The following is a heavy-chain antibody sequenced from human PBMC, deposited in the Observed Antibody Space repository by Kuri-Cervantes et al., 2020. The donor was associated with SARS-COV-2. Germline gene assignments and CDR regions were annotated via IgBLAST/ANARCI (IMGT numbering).Heavy chain of an antibody. CDR3: ARAYSNYVLSDY. J-gene: IGHJ4*02. CDR1: GFTFSSYA. D-gene: IGHD4-11*01. CDR2: ISYDGSNK. Sequence: GESLKISCAASGFTFSSYAMHWVRQAPGKGLEWVAVISYDGSNKYYADSVKGRFTISRDNSKNTLYLQMNSLRAEDTAVYYCARAYSNYVLSDYWGQGTLVTVSS. V-gene: IGHV3-30-3*01.